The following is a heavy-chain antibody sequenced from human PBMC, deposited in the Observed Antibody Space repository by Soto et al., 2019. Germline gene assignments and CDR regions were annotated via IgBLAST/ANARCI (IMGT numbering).Heavy chain of an antibody. CDR1: GYSFTSYW. CDR2: IYPGDSDT. V-gene: IGHV5-51*01. CDR3: ARWVHLAYCGGDCYSFDY. D-gene: IGHD2-21*02. Sequence: GESLKISCKGSGYSFTSYWIGWVRQMPGKGLEWMGIIYPGDSDTRYSPSFQGQVTISADKSIGTAYLQWSSLKASDTAMYYCARWVHLAYCGGDCYSFDYWGQGTLVTVSS. J-gene: IGHJ4*02.